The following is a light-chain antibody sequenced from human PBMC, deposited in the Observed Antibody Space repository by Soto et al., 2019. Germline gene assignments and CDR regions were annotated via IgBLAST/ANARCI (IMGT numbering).Light chain of an antibody. V-gene: IGKV1-5*03. CDR1: QSISSW. J-gene: IGKJ4*01. CDR2: TAS. Sequence: DIQMTQSPSTLSASVGDRVTITCRASQSISSWLAWYQQKPGKAPKLLIYTASSLESGVPSRFSGSGSGTEFTLTISSLQPDDCATYYCQQYNSYPLPFGGGTKLEIK. CDR3: QQYNSYPLP.